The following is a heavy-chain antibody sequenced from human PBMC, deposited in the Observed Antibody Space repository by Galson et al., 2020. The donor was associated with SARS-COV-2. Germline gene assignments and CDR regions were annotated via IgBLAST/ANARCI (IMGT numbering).Heavy chain of an antibody. CDR1: GFSLSTYG. V-gene: IGHV3-33*01. Sequence: PGGSLRLSCAGSGFSLSTYGIHWVRQAPGKGLEWVAITWYDGSKEYYADSVKGRFTISRDNSNNMVYLQMSSLRAEDTAVYYCARDGRYCSRTTCDYYFYGMDVWGQGTTVTVSS. D-gene: IGHD2-2*01. CDR3: ARDGRYCSRTTCDYYFYGMDV. J-gene: IGHJ6*02. CDR2: TWYDGSKE.